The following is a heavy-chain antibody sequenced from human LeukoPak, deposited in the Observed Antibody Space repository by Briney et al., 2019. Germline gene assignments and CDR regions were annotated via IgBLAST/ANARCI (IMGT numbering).Heavy chain of an antibody. V-gene: IGHV3-33*06. Sequence: GGSLRLSCAASGFTFSSHGMHWVRQAPGKGLEWVAVIWNDGSKKYYADSVKGRLTISRDNSKNTLYLQMNSLRAEDTAVYYCAKDPHINYDILTAIDYWGQGTLVTVSS. D-gene: IGHD3-9*01. CDR2: IWNDGSKK. J-gene: IGHJ4*02. CDR1: GFTFSSHG. CDR3: AKDPHINYDILTAIDY.